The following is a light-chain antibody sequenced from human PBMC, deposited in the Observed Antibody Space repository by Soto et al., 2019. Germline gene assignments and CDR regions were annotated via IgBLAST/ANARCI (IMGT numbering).Light chain of an antibody. J-gene: IGKJ5*01. Sequence: EIVLTQSPGTLSLSPGERATLSCRASQSVTSNYLAWYQQKPGQAPRLLIFGASNRATGIPDRFSGSGSGTHFTLTLTRLEPEDFAVYYCQQYGSSPPYPFGRGTRLEIK. CDR2: GAS. CDR3: QQYGSSPPYP. CDR1: QSVTSNY. V-gene: IGKV3-20*01.